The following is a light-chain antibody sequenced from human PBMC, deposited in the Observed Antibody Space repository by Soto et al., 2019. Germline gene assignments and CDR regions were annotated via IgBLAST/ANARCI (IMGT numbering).Light chain of an antibody. Sequence: EIVLTQSPDTLSLSPGERATLSCRASQTVSRSYLAWYQQKPGQAPRLLMYGASSRATGIPDRFSGSGSGTDFTLTISRLEPEDFAVYYCQQYASSPWTFAQGTKVDIK. J-gene: IGKJ1*01. CDR1: QTVSRSY. V-gene: IGKV3-20*01. CDR3: QQYASSPWT. CDR2: GAS.